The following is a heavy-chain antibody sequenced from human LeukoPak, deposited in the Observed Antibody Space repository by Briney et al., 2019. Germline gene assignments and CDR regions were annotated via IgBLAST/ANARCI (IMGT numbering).Heavy chain of an antibody. V-gene: IGHV3-66*01. J-gene: IGHJ4*02. D-gene: IGHD3-9*01. CDR2: IYSGGST. CDR3: ARDRLHYDSLTGYPAD. Sequence: LPGGSLRLSCADPGFTVSSNYMRWVRQAPGKGLEWVSVIYSGGSTHYADSVKGRFTISRDNSKNTLYLQMNSLRAEDTAVYYCARDRLHYDSLTGYPADWGQGTLVTVSS. CDR1: GFTVSSNY.